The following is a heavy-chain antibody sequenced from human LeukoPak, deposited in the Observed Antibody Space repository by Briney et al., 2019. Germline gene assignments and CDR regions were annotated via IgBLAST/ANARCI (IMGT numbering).Heavy chain of an antibody. J-gene: IGHJ5*02. CDR1: GGSFSGYY. V-gene: IGHV4-34*01. CDR2: INHSGST. CDR3: ARGQHYDVLTGRFFNWFDP. D-gene: IGHD3-9*01. Sequence: SETLSLTCAVSGGSFSGYYWSWIRQPPGKGLEWIGEINHSGSTNYNPSVKSRVTISLDTSNNQFSLKLTSVTAADTAVYYCARGQHYDVLTGRFFNWFDPWGQGTLVTVSS.